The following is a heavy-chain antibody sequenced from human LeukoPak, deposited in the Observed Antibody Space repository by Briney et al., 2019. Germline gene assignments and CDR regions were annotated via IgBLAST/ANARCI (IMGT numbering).Heavy chain of an antibody. CDR1: GGSTSSYY. J-gene: IGHJ6*02. Sequence: SETLSLTCTVSGGSTSSYYWSWIRQPAGKGLEWIGRIYTSGSTNYNPSLRSRVTMSVDTSKNQFSLKLSSVTAADTAVYYCARDLTTVTTLDYYGMDVWGQGTTVTVSS. D-gene: IGHD4-11*01. V-gene: IGHV4-4*07. CDR2: IYTSGST. CDR3: ARDLTTVTTLDYYGMDV.